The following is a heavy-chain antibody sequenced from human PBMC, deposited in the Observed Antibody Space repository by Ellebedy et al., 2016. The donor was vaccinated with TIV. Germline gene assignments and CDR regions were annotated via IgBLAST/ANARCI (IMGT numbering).Heavy chain of an antibody. CDR1: GFTFSSYA. D-gene: IGHD5-18*01. CDR2: ISGSGGST. CDR3: AKHLKKQYSYGNNWFDP. J-gene: IGHJ5*02. Sequence: GESLKISXAASGFTFSSYAMSWVRQAPGKGLEWVSAISGSGGSTYYADSVKGRFTISRDNSKNTLYLQMNSLRAEDTAVYYCAKHLKKQYSYGNNWFDPWGQGTLVTVSS. V-gene: IGHV3-23*01.